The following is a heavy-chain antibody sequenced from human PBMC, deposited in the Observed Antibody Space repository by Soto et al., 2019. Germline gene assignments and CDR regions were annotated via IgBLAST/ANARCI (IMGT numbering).Heavy chain of an antibody. CDR2: IFHSGST. V-gene: IGHV4-30-4*01. J-gene: IGHJ6*02. Sequence: SETLSLTCTVSGGSINSGDYYWTWVRQPPGKGLEWIGNIFHSGSTYYTPSLQSRVTISLDTFKNHFSLKLSSVTPADTAVYYCARDRYYGSGTYYNFYSGMDVWGQGTRVTVSS. CDR3: ARDRYYGSGTYYNFYSGMDV. D-gene: IGHD3-10*01. CDR1: GGSINSGDYY.